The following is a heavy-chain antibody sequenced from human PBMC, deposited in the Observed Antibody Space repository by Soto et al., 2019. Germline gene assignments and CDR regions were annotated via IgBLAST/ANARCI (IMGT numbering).Heavy chain of an antibody. CDR1: GYTFTSYG. CDR2: ISAHNGNT. V-gene: IGHV1-18*01. CDR3: ARGRYGDY. D-gene: IGHD1-1*01. Sequence: QVHLVQSGAEVKKPGASVKVSCKCSGYTFTSYGITWVRQAPGQGLEWMGWISAHNGNTDYAQKLQGRVTVTRDTYTSTAYMELRRLRSDDTAVYYCARGRYGDYWGQGALVTVSS. J-gene: IGHJ4*02.